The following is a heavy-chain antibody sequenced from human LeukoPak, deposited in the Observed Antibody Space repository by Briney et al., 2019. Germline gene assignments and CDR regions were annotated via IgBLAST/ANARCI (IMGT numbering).Heavy chain of an antibody. V-gene: IGHV3-23*01. CDR3: AKERASRLPFDY. Sequence: PGGSLRLSCAASGFSVRSNEMSWVRQAPGKGLEWVTAISASGGNTYYADSVKGRFTISRDNAKDTLYLQMNSLRAEDTALYYCAKERASRLPFDYWGQGTLVTVSS. J-gene: IGHJ4*02. CDR1: GFSVRSNE. CDR2: ISASGGNT. D-gene: IGHD6-25*01.